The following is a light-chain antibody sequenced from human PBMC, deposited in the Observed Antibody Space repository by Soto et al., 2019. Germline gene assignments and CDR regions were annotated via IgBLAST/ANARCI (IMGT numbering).Light chain of an antibody. CDR1: QGINSY. Sequence: DLQLTPASSFLSASVGGRVTLACRASQGINSYLAWYQQKPGRAPKLLIYPASTLQSGVPSRFSGSGSGTEFTLTISSLQPEDFAVYYCQQDYNLPFTFGQGTRLEIK. V-gene: IGKV1-9*01. CDR2: PAS. CDR3: QQDYNLPFT. J-gene: IGKJ5*01.